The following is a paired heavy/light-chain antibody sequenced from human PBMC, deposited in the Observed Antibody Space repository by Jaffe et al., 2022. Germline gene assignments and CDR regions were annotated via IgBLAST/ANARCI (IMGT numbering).Heavy chain of an antibody. V-gene: IGHV3-48*03. CDR3: ARFSFDTSGGFDY. Sequence: EVQVVESGGGLVQPGGSLRLSCAASGFSFSSYEMNWVRQAPGKGLEWVSYISSRGGITHYADSVKGRVSISRDNAKNSLYLQMNSLRAEDTAVYYCARFSFDTSGGFDYWGQGTLVTVSS. CDR2: ISSRGGIT. D-gene: IGHD3-22*01. CDR1: GFSFSSYE. J-gene: IGHJ4*02.
Light chain of an antibody. V-gene: IGKV1-8*01. Sequence: AIRMTQSPSSLSASTGDRVTITCRASQGISSYLAWYQQKPGKAPKLLIYGASTLQSGVPSRFSGSGSGTDFTLTISYLQSEDFATYYCQQYYSYPPFTFGPGTKVDIK. CDR3: QQYYSYPPFT. CDR1: QGISSY. J-gene: IGKJ3*01. CDR2: GAS.